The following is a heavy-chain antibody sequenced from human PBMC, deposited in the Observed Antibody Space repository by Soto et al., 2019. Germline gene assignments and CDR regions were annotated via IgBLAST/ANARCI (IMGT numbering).Heavy chain of an antibody. Sequence: SVKVSCKASGGTFSSYAISWVRQAPGQGLEWMGGIIPIFGTANYAQKFQGRVMITADESTGTAYMELSSLRSEDTAVYYCARRRRDGYNFDAFDIWGQGTMVTVSS. V-gene: IGHV1-69*13. D-gene: IGHD5-12*01. J-gene: IGHJ3*02. CDR1: GGTFSSYA. CDR2: IIPIFGTA. CDR3: ARRRRDGYNFDAFDI.